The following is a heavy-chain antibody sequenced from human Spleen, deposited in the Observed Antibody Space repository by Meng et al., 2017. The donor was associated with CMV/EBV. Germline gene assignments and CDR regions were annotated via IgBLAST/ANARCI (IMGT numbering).Heavy chain of an antibody. J-gene: IGHJ5*02. CDR3: ARDPYYYDSSGYLPGWFDP. D-gene: IGHD3-22*01. V-gene: IGHV3-11*04. CDR1: TFSDYY. Sequence: TFSDYYTTWIRQAPGKGLEWVSYISSSGSITKYLDSVKGRFTISRDNAKNSLFLQMNSLRVEDTAVYYCARDPYYYDSSGYLPGWFDPWGQGTLVTVSS. CDR2: ISSSGSIT.